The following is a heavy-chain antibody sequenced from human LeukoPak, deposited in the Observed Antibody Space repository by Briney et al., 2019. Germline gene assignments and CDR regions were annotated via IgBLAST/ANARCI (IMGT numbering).Heavy chain of an antibody. CDR2: INSDGSST. J-gene: IGHJ3*02. CDR1: GFTFSSYW. CDR3: ARETLRGDAFDI. V-gene: IGHV3-74*01. Sequence: GGSLRLSCAASGFTFSSYWMHWVRQAPGKGLVWVSRINSDGSSTRYADSVKGRFTISRDNAKNTLYLQMNSLRAEDTAVYYCARETLRGDAFDIWGQGTMVTVSS.